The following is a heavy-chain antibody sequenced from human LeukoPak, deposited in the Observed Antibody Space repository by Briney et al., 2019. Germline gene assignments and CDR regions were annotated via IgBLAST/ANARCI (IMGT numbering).Heavy chain of an antibody. CDR2: ISNNGGYT. Sequence: GGSLRLSCAASEFTFSSSAMSWVRQAPGKGLEWVSAISNNGGYTYYADSVQGRFTISRDNSKSTLCLQMNSLRAEDTAVYYCAKQLGYCSDGSCYFPYWGQGTLVTVSS. J-gene: IGHJ4*02. CDR1: EFTFSSSA. D-gene: IGHD2-15*01. V-gene: IGHV3-23*01. CDR3: AKQLGYCSDGSCYFPY.